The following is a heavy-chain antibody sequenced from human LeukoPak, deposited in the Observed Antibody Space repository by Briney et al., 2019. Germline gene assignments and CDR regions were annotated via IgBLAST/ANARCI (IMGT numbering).Heavy chain of an antibody. V-gene: IGHV1-2*06. CDR2: INPNSGGT. CDR3: ARETLLWFGELFAPLDAFDI. D-gene: IGHD3-10*01. CDR1: GYTFTGYY. Sequence: SVKVSCKASGYTFTGYYMHWVRQAPRQGLEWMGRINPNSGGTNYAQKFQGRVTMTRDTSISTAYMELSRLRSDDTAVYYCARETLLWFGELFAPLDAFDIWGQGTMVTVSS. J-gene: IGHJ3*02.